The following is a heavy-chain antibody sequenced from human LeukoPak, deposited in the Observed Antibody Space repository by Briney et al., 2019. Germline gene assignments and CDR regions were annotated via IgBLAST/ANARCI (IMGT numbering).Heavy chain of an antibody. D-gene: IGHD6-6*01. J-gene: IGHJ4*02. Sequence: GGSLRLSCAASGFTFSSYAVSWVRQAPGKGLEWVSAISGSGGSTYYADSVKGRFTISRDNSKNTLYLQMNSLRAEDTAVYYCAKSKYSSSSVGGWDYWGQGTLVTVSS. CDR3: AKSKYSSSSVGGWDY. V-gene: IGHV3-23*01. CDR2: ISGSGGST. CDR1: GFTFSSYA.